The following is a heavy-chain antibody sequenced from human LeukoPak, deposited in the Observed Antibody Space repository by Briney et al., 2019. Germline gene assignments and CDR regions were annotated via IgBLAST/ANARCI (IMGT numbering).Heavy chain of an antibody. D-gene: IGHD3-10*01. Sequence: GGSLRLSCAASGFTVSSNYMSWVRQAPGKGLKWVSVIYSGGSTYYADSVKGRFTISRDNSKNTLYLQMNSLRAEDTAVYYCARFYGSVLGFDPWGQGTLVTVSS. V-gene: IGHV3-66*02. CDR1: GFTVSSNY. CDR2: IYSGGST. J-gene: IGHJ5*02. CDR3: ARFYGSVLGFDP.